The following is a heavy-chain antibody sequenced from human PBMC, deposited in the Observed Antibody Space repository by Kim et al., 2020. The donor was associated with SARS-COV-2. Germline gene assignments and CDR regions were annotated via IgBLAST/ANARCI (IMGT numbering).Heavy chain of an antibody. CDR3: ARVEGTGTTRY. J-gene: IGHJ4*02. Sequence: INYNPSLKSRVTISVDTSKNQFSLKLSSVTAADTAVYYCARVEGTGTTRYWGQGTLVTVSS. V-gene: IGHV4-59*01. D-gene: IGHD1-1*01. CDR2: I.